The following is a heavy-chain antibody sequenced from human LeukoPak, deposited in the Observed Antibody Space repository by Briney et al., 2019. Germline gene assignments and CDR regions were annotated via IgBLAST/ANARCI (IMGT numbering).Heavy chain of an antibody. J-gene: IGHJ4*02. CDR1: GFTFSNSA. CDR3: AKCAWFGDVPGGDY. D-gene: IGHD3-10*01. Sequence: GGSLRLSCASSGFTFSNSAMSCVRQAPGKGLEWVSAISGSGDTTYYADSVKGRFAISRDNSKNTLYLQMTSLRADDTALYYCAKCAWFGDVPGGDYWGQGILVTVSS. CDR2: ISGSGDTT. V-gene: IGHV3-23*01.